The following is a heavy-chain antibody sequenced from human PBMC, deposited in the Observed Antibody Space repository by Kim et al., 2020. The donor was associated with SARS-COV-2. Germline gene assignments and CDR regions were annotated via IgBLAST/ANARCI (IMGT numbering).Heavy chain of an antibody. CDR3: ARDLDINHGAAAFDY. V-gene: IGHV7-4-1*02. D-gene: IGHD6-13*01. Sequence: QGFTGRFVFSLDTSVSTAYLQISSLKAEDTAVYYCARDLDINHGAAAFDYWGQGTLVTVSS. J-gene: IGHJ4*02.